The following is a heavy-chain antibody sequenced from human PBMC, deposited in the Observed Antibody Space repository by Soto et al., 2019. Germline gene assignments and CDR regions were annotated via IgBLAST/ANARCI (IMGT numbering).Heavy chain of an antibody. V-gene: IGHV4-30-4*01. J-gene: IGHJ3*02. CDR2: IYYSGST. D-gene: IGHD3-3*01. Sequence: SETLSLTCTVSGGSISSGDYYWSWIRQPPGKGLEWIGYIYYSGSTYYNPSLKSRVTISVDTSKNQFSLKLSSVTAADTAVYYCASSDFWSGYDDDAFDIWGQGTMVTVSS. CDR3: ASSDFWSGYDDDAFDI. CDR1: GGSISSGDYY.